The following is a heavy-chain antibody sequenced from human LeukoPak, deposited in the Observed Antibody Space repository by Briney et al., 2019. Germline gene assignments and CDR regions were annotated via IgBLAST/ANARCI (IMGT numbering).Heavy chain of an antibody. D-gene: IGHD6-25*01. V-gene: IGHV4-38-2*02. CDR2: IYHSGST. CDR1: GYSISSGYY. Sequence: SETLSLTCTVSGYSISSGYYWGWIRQPPGKGLEWIGSIYHSGSTYYNPSLKSRVTISVDTSKNQFSLKLSSVTAADTAVYYCARDEGAALRVAKTNWFDPWGQGTLVTVSS. CDR3: ARDEGAALRVAKTNWFDP. J-gene: IGHJ5*02.